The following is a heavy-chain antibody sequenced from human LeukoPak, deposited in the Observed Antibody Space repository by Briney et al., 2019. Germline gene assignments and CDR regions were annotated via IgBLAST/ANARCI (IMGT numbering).Heavy chain of an antibody. D-gene: IGHD5-12*01. Sequence: PGGSLRLSCAASGFTFNSYAMSWVRQAPGKGLEWVSAISGSGGSTYYADSVKGRFTISRDNSKNTLYLQMNSLRAEDTAVYYCAKDIGSGYDFFDYWGQGTLVTVSS. CDR2: ISGSGGST. V-gene: IGHV3-23*01. J-gene: IGHJ4*02. CDR1: GFTFNSYA. CDR3: AKDIGSGYDFFDY.